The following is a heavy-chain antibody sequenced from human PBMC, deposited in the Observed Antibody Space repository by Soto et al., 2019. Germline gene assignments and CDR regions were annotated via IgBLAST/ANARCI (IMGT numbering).Heavy chain of an antibody. Sequence: QVQVVESGGGVVQPGRSLRLSCAASGFTFSSYGMHWVRQAPGTGLEWVAVIWYDGSNKYYADSVKGRFTISRDNSKNTLYLQRNSLRAEDTALYYCARDRESGYSYDRHFDLWGRGTLVTVSS. CDR3: ARDRESGYSYDRHFDL. V-gene: IGHV3-33*01. D-gene: IGHD5-18*01. CDR2: IWYDGSNK. CDR1: GFTFSSYG. J-gene: IGHJ2*01.